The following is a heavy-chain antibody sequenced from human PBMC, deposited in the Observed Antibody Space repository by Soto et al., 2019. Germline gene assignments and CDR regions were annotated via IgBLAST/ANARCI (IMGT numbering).Heavy chain of an antibody. CDR1: GFTFSSYA. CDR2: ITASAGNT. J-gene: IGHJ4*02. CDR3: VKEADTLNQSDY. Sequence: EVQLLESGGGLVQPGGSLRLSCAASGFTFSSYAMSWVRQAPGKGPEWVSAITASAGNTYYADSVKGRFTISRDNSKNTLYLQMNGLRADDSAVYYCVKEADTLNQSDYWGQGTLVTVSS. D-gene: IGHD2-15*01. V-gene: IGHV3-23*01.